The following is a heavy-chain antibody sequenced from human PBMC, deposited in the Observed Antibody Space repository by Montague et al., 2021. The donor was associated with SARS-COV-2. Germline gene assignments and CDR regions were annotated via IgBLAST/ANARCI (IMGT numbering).Heavy chain of an antibody. D-gene: IGHD3-9*01. V-gene: IGHV3-74*01. Sequence: SLRLSCAAPGFTFSSHWMHWVRQLPGKGLLWVSRINTDGTITNYADSVKGRFTISRDNAKNSVYLQMNSLRVEDTAVYYCATDRTVAPGYGFDPWGQGTLVTVSS. CDR2: INTDGTIT. CDR3: ATDRTVAPGYGFDP. CDR1: GFTFSSHW. J-gene: IGHJ5*02.